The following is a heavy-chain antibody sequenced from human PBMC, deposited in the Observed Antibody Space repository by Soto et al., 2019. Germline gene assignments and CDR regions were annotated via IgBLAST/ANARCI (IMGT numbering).Heavy chain of an antibody. CDR3: ARDRGDYDALDI. Sequence: EVQLVESGGGLVRPGGSLRLSCAASGFTFSSYSMNWVRQAPGKGLEWVSYISRSFSTIYYADSVKGRFTISRDNAKNSLYLQMNSLRAEDTVVYYCARDRGDYDALDIWGQGTMVTVSS. V-gene: IGHV3-48*01. J-gene: IGHJ3*02. D-gene: IGHD4-17*01. CDR2: ISRSFSTI. CDR1: GFTFSSYS.